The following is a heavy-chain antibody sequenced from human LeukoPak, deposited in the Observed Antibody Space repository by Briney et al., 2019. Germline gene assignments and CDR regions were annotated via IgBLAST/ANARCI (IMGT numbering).Heavy chain of an antibody. CDR1: GFTVSRNY. CDR2: IYSGDTI. D-gene: IGHD6-19*01. Sequence: PGGSLRLSCAASGFTVSRNYMTWVRQAPGKGLEWVSVIYSGDTIYYEDSVKGRLTISRDNSKNTLYLQMNSLRAEDTAVYYCARDSEQWLVMSGYFDYWGQGTLVTVSS. V-gene: IGHV3-53*01. CDR3: ARDSEQWLVMSGYFDY. J-gene: IGHJ4*02.